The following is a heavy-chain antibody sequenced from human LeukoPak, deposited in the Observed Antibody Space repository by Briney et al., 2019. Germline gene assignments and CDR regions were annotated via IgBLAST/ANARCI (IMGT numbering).Heavy chain of an antibody. J-gene: IGHJ4*02. D-gene: IGHD3-22*01. CDR3: ARGGLSDSSGYYLH. Sequence: PGGSLRLSCAASGFTFSSYWMHWVRQAPGKGLVWVSRINSDGSSTSYADSVKGRFTISRDNAKNTLYLQTNSLRAEDTAVYYCARGGLSDSSGYYLHWGQGTLVTVSS. CDR1: GFTFSSYW. V-gene: IGHV3-74*01. CDR2: INSDGSST.